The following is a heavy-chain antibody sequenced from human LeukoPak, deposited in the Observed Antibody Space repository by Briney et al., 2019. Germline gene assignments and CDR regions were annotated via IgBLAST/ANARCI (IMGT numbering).Heavy chain of an antibody. Sequence: GRSLKLSCAASGLSFSSNGMHWVRQAPGKGLEWVAVISYDGIDKYYGDSVKGRFTISRDNSKNTLYLQMNSLRPEDTAVYYCAKVAGWDLLKDAFDTWGQGTMVIVSS. CDR2: ISYDGIDK. V-gene: IGHV3-30*18. CDR1: GLSFSSNG. D-gene: IGHD6-19*01. J-gene: IGHJ3*02. CDR3: AKVAGWDLLKDAFDT.